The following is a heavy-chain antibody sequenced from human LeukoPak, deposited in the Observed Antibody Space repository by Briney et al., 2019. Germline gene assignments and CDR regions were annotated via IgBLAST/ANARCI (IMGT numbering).Heavy chain of an antibody. CDR3: ARVLRSYYHGSGSLGDWFDP. CDR1: GGSISSSSYY. J-gene: IGHJ5*02. Sequence: SETLSLTCTVSGGSISSSSYYWGWIRQPPGKGLGWIGSIYYSGSTYYNPSLKSRVTISVDTSKNQFSLKLSSVTAADTAVYYCARVLRSYYHGSGSLGDWFDPWGQGTLVTVSS. D-gene: IGHD3-10*01. V-gene: IGHV4-39*07. CDR2: IYYSGST.